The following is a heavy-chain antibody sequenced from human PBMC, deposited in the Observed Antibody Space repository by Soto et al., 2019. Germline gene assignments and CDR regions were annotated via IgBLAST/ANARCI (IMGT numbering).Heavy chain of an antibody. Sequence: GGSLRLSCAAAGFTSSTYSMNRVRQAPGKGLEWVSYISSSSSTIYYADSVKGRFTISRDNAKNSLYLQMNSLRAEDTAVYYCARDLGSSWYPEYFQHWGQGT. V-gene: IGHV3-48*01. CDR2: ISSSSSTI. CDR1: GFTSSTYS. J-gene: IGHJ1*01. D-gene: IGHD6-13*01. CDR3: ARDLGSSWYPEYFQH.